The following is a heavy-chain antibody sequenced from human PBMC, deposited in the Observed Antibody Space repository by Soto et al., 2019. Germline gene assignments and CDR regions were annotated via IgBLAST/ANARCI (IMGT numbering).Heavy chain of an antibody. CDR2: IYYSGST. D-gene: IGHD3-10*01. CDR1: GGSISSYY. J-gene: IGHJ4*02. Sequence: PLETLSLTCTVSGGSISSYYWSWIRQPPGKGLEWIGYIYYSGSTNYNPSLKSRVTISVDTSKNQFSLKLSSVTAADTAVYYCARDYYGSGSYYFDYWGQGTLVTVSS. V-gene: IGHV4-59*01. CDR3: ARDYYGSGSYYFDY.